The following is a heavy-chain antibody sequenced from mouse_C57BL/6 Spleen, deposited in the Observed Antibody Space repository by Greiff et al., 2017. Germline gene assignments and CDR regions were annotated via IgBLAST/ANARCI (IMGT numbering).Heavy chain of an antibody. J-gene: IGHJ2*01. V-gene: IGHV1-69*01. CDR2: IDPSDSYT. D-gene: IGHD2-1*01. CDR3: ARFAGYGNYSHFDY. Sequence: QVQLLQSGAELVMPGASVKLSCKASGYTFTSYRMHWVKQRPGQGLEWIGEIDPSDSYTNYNQKFKGKSTLTVDKSSSTAFMQLSSLTSEDSAVYYFARFAGYGNYSHFDYWGQGTTLTVSS. CDR1: GYTFTSYR.